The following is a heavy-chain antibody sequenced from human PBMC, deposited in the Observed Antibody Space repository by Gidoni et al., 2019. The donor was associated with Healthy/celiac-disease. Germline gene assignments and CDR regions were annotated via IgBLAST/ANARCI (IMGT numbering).Heavy chain of an antibody. D-gene: IGHD6-13*01. CDR3: AKQRRQQLHGALDY. CDR2: MSGSGGST. V-gene: IGHV3-23*01. Sequence: EVQLLESGGGLVQPGGSLRLSCAASGFTFSSYAMSWVRQAPGKGLEWVSAMSGSGGSTYYADSVKGRFTISRDNSKNTLYLQMNSLRAEDTAVYYCAKQRRQQLHGALDYWGQGTLVTVSS. J-gene: IGHJ4*02. CDR1: GFTFSSYA.